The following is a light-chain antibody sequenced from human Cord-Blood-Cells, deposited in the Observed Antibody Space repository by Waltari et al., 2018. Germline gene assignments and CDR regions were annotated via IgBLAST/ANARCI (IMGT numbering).Light chain of an antibody. J-gene: IGLJ2*01. CDR1: TGAVTSGHY. Sequence: QAVVTQEPSLTVSPGGTVTLTCGSSTGAVTSGHYPYWFQQKPGQAPRTRVDATSNKHSGTAARFAGSLLGGKAALTLSGAQPEDEAEYYCLLSYSGARPVVFGGGTKLTVL. CDR2: ATS. V-gene: IGLV7-46*01. CDR3: LLSYSGARPVV.